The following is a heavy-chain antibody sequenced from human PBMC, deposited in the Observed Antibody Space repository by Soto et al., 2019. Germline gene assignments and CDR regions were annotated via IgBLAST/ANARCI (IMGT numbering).Heavy chain of an antibody. J-gene: IGHJ4*02. CDR1: GGTFSSYA. Sequence: QVQLVQSGAEVKKPGSSVKVSCKASGGTFSSYAISWVRQAPGQGLEWMGGIIPIFGTANYAQKFQGRVTITADESTSTAYMELRSLRSEDTAVYYCAIEYYYGSGSYSHFDYWGQGTLVTVSS. D-gene: IGHD3-10*01. V-gene: IGHV1-69*12. CDR3: AIEYYYGSGSYSHFDY. CDR2: IIPIFGTA.